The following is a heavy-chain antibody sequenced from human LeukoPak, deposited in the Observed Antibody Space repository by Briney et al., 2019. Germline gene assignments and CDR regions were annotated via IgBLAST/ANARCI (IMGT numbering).Heavy chain of an antibody. CDR1: GGSFNAFY. CDR2: INHSGRP. J-gene: IGHJ4*01. V-gene: IGHV4-34*01. D-gene: IGHD3-22*01. CDR3: AGAGYYDSSRDH. Sequence: PSETLSLTCAVSGGSFNAFYWSWIRQPPGQGLEWIGEINHSGRPMYNPSLKGRLIMSVDTSRKQISLKLNSVTAADTAIYYCAGAGYYDSSRDHWGQGTPVTVSS.